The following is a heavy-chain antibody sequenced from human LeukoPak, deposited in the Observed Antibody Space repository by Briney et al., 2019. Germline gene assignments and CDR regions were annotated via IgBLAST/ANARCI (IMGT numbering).Heavy chain of an antibody. CDR3: ARDQYNVIDS. J-gene: IGHJ4*02. D-gene: IGHD1-14*01. CDR1: GYRFTCYN. V-gene: IGHV1-3*01. Sequence: ASVKVSCKASGYRFTCYNIDWVRQAPGQRPEWMGRINAENGDTKYSQKFQGRVTITRDTFASTSYMELSSLRSEDTAVYYCARDQYNVIDSWGQGTLVTVSS. CDR2: INAENGDT.